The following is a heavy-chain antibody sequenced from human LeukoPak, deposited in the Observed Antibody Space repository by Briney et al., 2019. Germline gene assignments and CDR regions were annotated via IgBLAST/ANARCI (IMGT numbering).Heavy chain of an antibody. J-gene: IGHJ3*02. CDR2: IIPIFGTI. CDR1: GGTFITYT. Sequence: SVKVSCKASGGTFITYTFSWVRRAPGQGLEWMGGIIPIFGTINYAQKFQGRVTITADESASTAYMELSNLRSGDTAMYYCAFPDGDYYDRRGAFRIWGQGTLVTVSS. CDR3: AFPDGDYYDRRGAFRI. D-gene: IGHD3-22*01. V-gene: IGHV1-69*13.